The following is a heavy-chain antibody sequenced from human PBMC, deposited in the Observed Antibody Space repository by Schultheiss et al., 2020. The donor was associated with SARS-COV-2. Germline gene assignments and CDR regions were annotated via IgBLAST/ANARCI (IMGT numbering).Heavy chain of an antibody. J-gene: IGHJ5*02. CDR3: SAENEREDFDP. V-gene: IGHV3-23*01. CDR2: ISGSGGST. CDR1: GFTFSSYA. D-gene: IGHD1-1*01. Sequence: GESLKISCAASGFTFSSYAMSWVRQAPGKGLEWVSAISGSGGSTYYADSVKGRFTISRDNSKNTLYLQMNSLRAEDTAVYYCSAENEREDFDPWGQGILVTVSS.